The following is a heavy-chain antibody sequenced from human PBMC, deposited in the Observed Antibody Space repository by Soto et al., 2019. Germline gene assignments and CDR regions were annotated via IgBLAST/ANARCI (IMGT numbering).Heavy chain of an antibody. CDR3: ARQPDYVWGSYRYYFDY. J-gene: IGHJ4*02. V-gene: IGHV3-33*01. Sequence: QVQLVESGGGVVQPGRSLRLSCAASGFTISSYGMHRVRQAPGKGLEWVAVIWYDGSNKYYADSVKGRFTISRDNSKNTLYLQMNSLRAEDTAVYYCARQPDYVWGSYRYYFDYWGQGTLVTVSS. CDR2: IWYDGSNK. D-gene: IGHD3-16*02. CDR1: GFTISSYG.